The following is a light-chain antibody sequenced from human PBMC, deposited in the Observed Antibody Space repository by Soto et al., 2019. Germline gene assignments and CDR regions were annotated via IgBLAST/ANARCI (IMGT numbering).Light chain of an antibody. CDR3: SSYTSSNTLV. J-gene: IGLJ1*01. CDR1: SSDVGDYNY. Sequence: QSALTQPASVSGSPGQSITISCTGTSSDVGDYNYVSWYQQHPAKAPKLLIFEVTNRPSGVSNRFSGSKSGNTASLTISGLQAEDEADYSCSSYTSSNTLVFGTGTKGTVL. CDR2: EVT. V-gene: IGLV2-14*01.